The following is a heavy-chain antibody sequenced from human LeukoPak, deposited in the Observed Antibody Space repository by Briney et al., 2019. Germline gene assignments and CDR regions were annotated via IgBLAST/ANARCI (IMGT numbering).Heavy chain of an antibody. J-gene: IGHJ4*02. Sequence: ETLSLTCAVYGGSFSGYYWSWVRQAPGKGLEWVANIKQDGSEKYYVDSVKGRFTISRDNAKNSLYLQMNSLRAEDTAVYYCARGSNWNYVLDYFDYWGQGTLVTVSS. V-gene: IGHV3-7*01. CDR1: GGSFSGYY. CDR3: ARGSNWNYVLDYFDY. D-gene: IGHD1-7*01. CDR2: IKQDGSEK.